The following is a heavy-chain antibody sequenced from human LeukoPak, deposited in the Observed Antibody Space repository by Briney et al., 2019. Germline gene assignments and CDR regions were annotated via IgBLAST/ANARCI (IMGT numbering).Heavy chain of an antibody. CDR2: IISIFGTA. CDR1: GGTFSSYA. Sequence: EASVKVSCKASGGTFSSYAISWVRQAPGQGLEWMGGIISIFGTANYAQKFQGRVTITTDESTSTAYMELSSLRSEDTAVYYCAREYSSSPFDYWGQGTLVTVSS. V-gene: IGHV1-69*05. D-gene: IGHD6-6*01. CDR3: AREYSSSPFDY. J-gene: IGHJ4*02.